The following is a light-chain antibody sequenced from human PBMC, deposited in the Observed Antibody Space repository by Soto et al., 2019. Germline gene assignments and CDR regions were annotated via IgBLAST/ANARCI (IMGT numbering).Light chain of an antibody. CDR1: QSVSGY. Sequence: TGLAQSPATLSFAPGGSAPPSCRASQSVSGYIGWYQQKPGQAPRLLIYADSNRATGIPARFSGSGSGTDFTLTISSLEPEDFSVYYCQQRYNWPITFGQGTRLEIK. J-gene: IGKJ5*01. CDR3: QQRYNWPIT. V-gene: IGKV3-11*01. CDR2: ADS.